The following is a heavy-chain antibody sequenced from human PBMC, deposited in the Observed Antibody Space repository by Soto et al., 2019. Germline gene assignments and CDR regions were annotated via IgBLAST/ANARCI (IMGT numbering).Heavy chain of an antibody. CDR2: IYPGDSDT. D-gene: IGHD3-3*01. CDR3: ARHNLFRENYDFWSGYYSVINWFEP. V-gene: IGHV5-51*01. Sequence: GESLKISCKGSGYSFTSYWIGWVRQMPGKGLEWMGIIYPGDSDTRYSPSFQGQVTISADKSISTAYLQWSSLKASDTAMYYCARHNLFRENYDFWSGYYSVINWFEPWGQGTLVTVSS. CDR1: GYSFTSYW. J-gene: IGHJ5*02.